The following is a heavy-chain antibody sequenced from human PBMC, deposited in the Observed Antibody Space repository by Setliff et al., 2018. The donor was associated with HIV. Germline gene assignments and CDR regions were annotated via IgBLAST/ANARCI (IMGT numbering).Heavy chain of an antibody. D-gene: IGHD3-22*01. J-gene: IGHJ5*02. CDR3: ARVAYDFSTIYYYENWFDP. V-gene: IGHV4-30-4*08. CDR2: IYYSGTI. Sequence: SETLSLTCTVSGGSISSGDLCWGWIRQAPGKGLEWIGHIYYSGTIYYNPSLKSRLIISVDMSKNQFSLNLNSVTAAVTAVYFCARVAYDFSTIYYYENWFDPWGQGILVTVSS. CDR1: GGSISSGDLC.